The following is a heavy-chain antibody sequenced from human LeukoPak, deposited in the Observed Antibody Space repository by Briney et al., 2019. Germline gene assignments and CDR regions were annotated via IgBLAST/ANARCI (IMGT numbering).Heavy chain of an antibody. V-gene: IGHV3-11*06. CDR3: ESMGIAAVGAYYFDY. CDR1: GFTFSDYY. D-gene: IGHD6-13*01. J-gene: IGHJ4*02. Sequence: PGGSLRLSCAASGFTFSDYYMSCIRQAPGKGLEWVSYISRNSYTNYADSVKGRFTISRDNAKNSLYLQMASLRAEDTAVYYCESMGIAAVGAYYFDYWGQGTLVAVSS. CDR2: ISRNSYT.